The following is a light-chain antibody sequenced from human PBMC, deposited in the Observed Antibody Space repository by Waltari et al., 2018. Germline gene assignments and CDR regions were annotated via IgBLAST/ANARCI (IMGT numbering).Light chain of an antibody. Sequence: QSVLTQPPSVSGAPGQRVTISCTGSSSNIGAGYDVHWYQHLPGTDPKLLIYGNTNRASGGPDQFSGSKSGNSASLVITGLQAEDEANYYCQSYDTRLGAWVFGGGTKLTVL. CDR3: QSYDTRLGAWV. J-gene: IGLJ3*02. V-gene: IGLV1-40*01. CDR2: GNT. CDR1: SSNIGAGYD.